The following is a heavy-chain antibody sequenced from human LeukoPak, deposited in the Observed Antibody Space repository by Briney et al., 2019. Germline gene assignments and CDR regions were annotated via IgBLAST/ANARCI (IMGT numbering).Heavy chain of an antibody. V-gene: IGHV3-23*01. CDR2: ISGSGGST. CDR1: GFTFSSYA. J-gene: IGHJ6*03. Sequence: GGSLRLSCAASGFTFSSYAMSWVRQAPGKGLEGVSAISGSGGSTYYAASVKGRFTITRDNSKNTLYLQMNGLRAEDRAVYCWATSSGKFYYMDVWGKGTTVTVSS. CDR3: ATSSGKFYYMDV.